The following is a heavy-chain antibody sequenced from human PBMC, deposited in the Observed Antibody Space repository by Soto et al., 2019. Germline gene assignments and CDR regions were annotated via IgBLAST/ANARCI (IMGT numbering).Heavy chain of an antibody. D-gene: IGHD2-15*01. Sequence: ASVKVSCKASGYSFTSLDTNWVRQTAGQGLEWMGWMQPSTGRTGYGQKFQGRVTMTRDTSINTAYMELTTLTSDDTAFYYCTRGVSAVVDYWGHGTLVTTSS. CDR2: MQPSTGRT. CDR1: GYSFTSLD. J-gene: IGHJ4*01. V-gene: IGHV1-8*01. CDR3: TRGVSAVVDY.